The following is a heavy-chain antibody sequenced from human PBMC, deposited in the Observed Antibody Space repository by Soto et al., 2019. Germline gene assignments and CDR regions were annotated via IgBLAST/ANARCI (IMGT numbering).Heavy chain of an antibody. CDR3: ARGEGLRFLDGGSDF. V-gene: IGHV3-23*01. CDR2: ISGSGAGT. CDR1: GFTFSSYA. J-gene: IGHJ4*02. Sequence: EVQLLESGGGLVQPGGSLRLSCAASGFTFSSYAMTWVRQAPGKGLEWVSAISGSGAGTYYADSVKGRFTISRDNSKNTLYLQMNSLRAEDTAVYYCARGEGLRFLDGGSDFCGQGTLVTVSS. D-gene: IGHD3-3*01.